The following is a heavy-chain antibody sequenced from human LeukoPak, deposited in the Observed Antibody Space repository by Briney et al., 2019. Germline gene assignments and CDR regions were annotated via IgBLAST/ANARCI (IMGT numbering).Heavy chain of an antibody. CDR1: GGSISGSY. CDR2: MYNSGST. V-gene: IGHV4-59*01. J-gene: IGHJ4*02. CDR3: ARGIESYGDYGY. Sequence: SETLSLTCTVSGGSISGSYWSWIRQPPGKGLEWIAYMYNSGSTNYNPSLKSRVTISIDTSKNQFSLKLSSLTAADTAIYYCARGIESYGDYGYWGQGILVTVFS. D-gene: IGHD4-17*01.